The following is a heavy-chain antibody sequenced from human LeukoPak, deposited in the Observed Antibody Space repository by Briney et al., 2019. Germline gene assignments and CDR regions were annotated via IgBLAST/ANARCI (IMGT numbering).Heavy chain of an antibody. CDR3: ARPYSSDWYQAALDY. CDR1: GASISGSSCY. Sequence: SETLSLTCTVSGASISGSSCYWGWIRQPPGKGLEWIGNIYFSGITYYNPSLKSRVTISVDASRNQFSLKLSSVTAADTAVYYCARPYSSDWYQAALDYWGQGALVTVSS. CDR2: IYFSGIT. V-gene: IGHV4-39*01. D-gene: IGHD6-13*01. J-gene: IGHJ4*02.